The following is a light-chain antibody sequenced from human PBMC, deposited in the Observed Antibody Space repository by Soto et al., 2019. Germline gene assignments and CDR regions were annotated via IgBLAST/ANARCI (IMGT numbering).Light chain of an antibody. V-gene: IGLV2-14*01. CDR3: ISYTTSSTYV. CDR2: DVT. CDR1: SSDVGGYNF. Sequence: QSALTQPASVSGSPGQSMAISCTGTSSDVGGYNFVSWYQQHPGNAPKLILYDVTNRPSGVSDRFSGSKSGNTASLTISGLQADDEADYYCISYTTSSTYVFGTGTKLTVL. J-gene: IGLJ1*01.